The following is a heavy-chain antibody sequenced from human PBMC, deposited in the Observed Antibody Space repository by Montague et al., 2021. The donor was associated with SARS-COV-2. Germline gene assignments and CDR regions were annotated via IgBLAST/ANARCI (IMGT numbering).Heavy chain of an antibody. D-gene: IGHD3-22*01. CDR3: ARGRQHINMVVVVVTGGEYYFDF. Sequence: SETLSLTCAVYDGSFSDYSWTWIHQPPGKGLEWIGEINHRGSTNQNPSLKSRVTISVDTSKNQFSLKMTSVTAADTAVYYCARGRQHINMVVVVVTGGEYYFDFWGQGTLVAVSS. J-gene: IGHJ4*02. V-gene: IGHV4-34*01. CDR2: INHRGST. CDR1: DGSFSDYS.